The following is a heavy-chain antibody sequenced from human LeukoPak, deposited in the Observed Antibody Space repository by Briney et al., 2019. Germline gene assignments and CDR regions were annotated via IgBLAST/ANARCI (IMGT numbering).Heavy chain of an antibody. Sequence: ASVKVSCKASGYTFTGYYMHWVRQAPGQGLEWMGWINPNSGGTNYAQKFQGRVTMTRDTSISTAYMELSRLRSDDTAVYYCARSAYYYDSSGYKKLDYWGQGTLVTVSS. CDR3: ARSAYYYDSSGYKKLDY. CDR2: INPNSGGT. CDR1: GYTFTGYY. V-gene: IGHV1-2*02. J-gene: IGHJ4*02. D-gene: IGHD3-22*01.